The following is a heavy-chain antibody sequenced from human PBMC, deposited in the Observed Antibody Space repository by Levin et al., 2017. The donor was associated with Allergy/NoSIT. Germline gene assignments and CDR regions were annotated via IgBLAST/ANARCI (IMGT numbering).Heavy chain of an antibody. V-gene: IGHV1-69*13. J-gene: IGHJ5*02. D-gene: IGHD3-22*01. CDR3: ARGGDYYDSSSYEALSP. CDR2: IIPIFGTA. CDR1: GGTFSSYA. Sequence: ASVKVSCKASGGTFSSYAISWVRQAPGQGLEWMGGIIPIFGTANYAQKFQGRVTITADESTSTAYMELSSLRSEDTAVYYCARGGDYYDSSSYEALSPWGQGTLVTVSS.